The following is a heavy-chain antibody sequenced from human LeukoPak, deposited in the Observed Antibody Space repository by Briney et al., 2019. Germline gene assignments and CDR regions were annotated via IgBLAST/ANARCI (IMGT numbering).Heavy chain of an antibody. J-gene: IGHJ4*02. Sequence: PGGSLRLSCAASVFTFSSYGMHWVRQAPGKGLEWVAVISYDGSNKYYADSVKGRFTISRDNSKNTLYLQMNSLRAEDTAVYYCATEASVSMVRGVVRQYWGQGTLVTVSS. CDR2: ISYDGSNK. CDR1: VFTFSSYG. CDR3: ATEASVSMVRGVVRQY. V-gene: IGHV3-30*03. D-gene: IGHD3-10*01.